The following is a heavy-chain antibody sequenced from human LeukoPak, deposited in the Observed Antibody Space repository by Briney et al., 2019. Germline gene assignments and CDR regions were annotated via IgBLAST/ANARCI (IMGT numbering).Heavy chain of an antibody. Sequence: SVKVSCKASGGTFSSYAISRVRQAPGQGLEWMGRIIPIFGTANYAQKFQGRVTITTDESTSTAYMELSSLRSEDTAVYYCARSVYYYDSSGSFDYWGQGTLVTVSS. CDR2: IIPIFGTA. CDR1: GGTFSSYA. D-gene: IGHD3-22*01. V-gene: IGHV1-69*05. CDR3: ARSVYYYDSSGSFDY. J-gene: IGHJ4*02.